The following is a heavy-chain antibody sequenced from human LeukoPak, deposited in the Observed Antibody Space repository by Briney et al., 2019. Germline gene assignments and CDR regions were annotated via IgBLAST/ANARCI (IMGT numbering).Heavy chain of an antibody. V-gene: IGHV4-59*12. CDR2: LDLTGKI. J-gene: IGHJ5*02. Sequence: SETLSLTCSVSGVSIRNYYWNWIRQSPGKGLQWIGYLDLTGKIQYHSFFESRVTISGDISKNQFSLGLTSLTAADTAVYFCARSKFSFGATKFDTWGQGTLVSVSS. CDR1: GVSIRNYY. D-gene: IGHD3-3*01. CDR3: ARSKFSFGATKFDT.